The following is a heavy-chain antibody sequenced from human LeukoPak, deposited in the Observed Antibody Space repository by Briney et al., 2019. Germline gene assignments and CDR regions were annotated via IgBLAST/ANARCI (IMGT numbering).Heavy chain of an antibody. CDR2: ITASGDRT. CDR1: GFIFSDYV. CDR3: ARRDIVVIVSASDY. J-gene: IGHJ4*02. Sequence: GGSLRLSCTASGFIFSDYVMIWVRQAPGKGLEWVSGITASGDRTYYGDSVKGRFTVSRDNSKNTVYLQMNSLRVDDTAVYYCARRDIVVIVSASDYWGQGTLVTVSS. D-gene: IGHD2-15*01. V-gene: IGHV3-23*01.